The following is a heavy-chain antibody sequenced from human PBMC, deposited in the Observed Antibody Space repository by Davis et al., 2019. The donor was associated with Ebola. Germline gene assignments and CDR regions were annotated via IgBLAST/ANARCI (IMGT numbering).Heavy chain of an antibody. CDR1: GYTFTSYA. CDR3: SRGTGTTIDYYGMDV. D-gene: IGHD1-1*01. V-gene: IGHV1-3*01. Sequence: ASVKVSCKASGYTFTSYAMHWVRQAPGQRLEWMGWINAGNGNTKYSQKFQGRVTITRDTSASTSYMELSSLRSEDTAVYYCSRGTGTTIDYYGMDVWGQGTTVTVSS. CDR2: INAGNGNT. J-gene: IGHJ6*02.